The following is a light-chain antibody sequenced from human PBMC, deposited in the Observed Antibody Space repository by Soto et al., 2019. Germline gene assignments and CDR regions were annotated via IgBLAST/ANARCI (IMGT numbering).Light chain of an antibody. CDR3: QQYDTYST. Sequence: DIPMTQSPSTLSASVGDRVTITCRASQSISSWLAWYQQKAGKAPKLLIYDASSLESGVPSRFSGSGSGTEFTLTISSLQPDDFATYYCQQYDTYSTFGPGTKVDVK. CDR2: DAS. V-gene: IGKV1-5*01. CDR1: QSISSW. J-gene: IGKJ3*01.